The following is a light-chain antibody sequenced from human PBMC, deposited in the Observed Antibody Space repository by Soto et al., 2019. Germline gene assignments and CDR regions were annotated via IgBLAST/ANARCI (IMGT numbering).Light chain of an antibody. J-gene: IGLJ1*01. Sequence: QSALTQPPSASGSPGQSVTISCTGTSSDVGGYNYVSWYQQYPGKVPKLMVYEVNNRPSGVPDRFSGSKSGNTASLTVSGXXXXXXXXXXCXSYAGGNNVFGTGTKVTVL. CDR2: EVN. CDR3: XSYAGGNNV. V-gene: IGLV2-8*01. CDR1: SSDVGGYNY.